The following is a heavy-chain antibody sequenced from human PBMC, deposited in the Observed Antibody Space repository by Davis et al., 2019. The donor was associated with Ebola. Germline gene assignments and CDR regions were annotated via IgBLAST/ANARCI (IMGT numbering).Heavy chain of an antibody. Sequence: MPSETLSLTCTVSGGSVRRGSLYWSWIRQPPGKGLEWIGYILHSGSTDYNPSLKGRVTISIDTSKNQFYLKVNSVTAADTAIYYCASLEDWFDPWGQGTLVTVSS. V-gene: IGHV4-61*01. J-gene: IGHJ5*02. CDR3: ASLEDWFDP. D-gene: IGHD1-1*01. CDR1: GGSVRRGSLY. CDR2: ILHSGST.